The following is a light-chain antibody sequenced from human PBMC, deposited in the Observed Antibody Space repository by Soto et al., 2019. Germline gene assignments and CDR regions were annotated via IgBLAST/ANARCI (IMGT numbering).Light chain of an antibody. J-gene: IGLJ1*01. Sequence: QSALTQPASVSGSPGQSITISCTGTSSDVGSYNLVSWYQQHPGKAPKLMIYEGSKRPSGVSNRFTGSKSGNTASLTISGLQAEDEAEYYCSSYGRSSTFGYVFGTGTKVTVL. V-gene: IGLV2-23*03. CDR3: SSYGRSSTFGYV. CDR1: SSDVGSYNL. CDR2: EGS.